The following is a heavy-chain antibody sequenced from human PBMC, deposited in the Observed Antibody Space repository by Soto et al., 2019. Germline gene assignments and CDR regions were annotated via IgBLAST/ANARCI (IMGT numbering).Heavy chain of an antibody. CDR1: GFTFSSYS. J-gene: IGHJ5*02. V-gene: IGHV3-48*04. Sequence: PGGSLRLSCAASGFTFSSYSMNWVRQAPGKGLEWVSYISSSSSTIYYADSVKGRFTISRDNAKNSLYLQMNSLRAEDTAVYYCARDTVEYCSSTSCYSGVNWFDPWGQGTLVTVSS. CDR2: ISSSSSTI. D-gene: IGHD2-2*01. CDR3: ARDTVEYCSSTSCYSGVNWFDP.